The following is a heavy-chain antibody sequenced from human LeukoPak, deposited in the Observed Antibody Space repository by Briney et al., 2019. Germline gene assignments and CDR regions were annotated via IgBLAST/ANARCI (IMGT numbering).Heavy chain of an antibody. CDR3: ARDPSSSDGD. J-gene: IGHJ4*02. CDR1: GYSISSGYY. CDR2: IYHSGST. Sequence: SETLSLTCTVSGYSISSGYYWGWIRQPPGKGLGWIGSIYHSGSTYYNPSLKSRVTISVDTSKNQFSLKLSSVTAADTAVYYCARDPSSSDGDWGQGTLVTVSS. V-gene: IGHV4-38-2*02. D-gene: IGHD6-13*01.